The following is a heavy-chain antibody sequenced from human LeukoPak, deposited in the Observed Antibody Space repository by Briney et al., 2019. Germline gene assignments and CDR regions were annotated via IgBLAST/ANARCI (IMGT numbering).Heavy chain of an antibody. Sequence: PGGSLRLSCAASGLPFSSYVFHWVRQAPGKGLEWVAFIPLDGTYKEYTDSVKGRFTISRDNSKNTLYLQMNSLRAEDTAVYYCAGTGHITSRYSFDYYHGMDVWGQGTTVTVSS. CDR3: AGTGHITSRYSFDYYHGMDV. D-gene: IGHD1-26*01. V-gene: IGHV3-30*04. CDR1: GLPFSSYV. CDR2: IPLDGTYK. J-gene: IGHJ6*02.